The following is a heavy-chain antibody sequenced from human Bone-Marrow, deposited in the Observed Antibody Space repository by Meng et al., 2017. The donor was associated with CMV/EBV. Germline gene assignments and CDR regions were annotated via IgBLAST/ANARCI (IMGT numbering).Heavy chain of an antibody. V-gene: IGHV3-21*01. CDR2: ISSSSSYI. CDR3: ARGPWFDP. Sequence: GGSLRLSCAASGFTFSSYSMNWVRQAPGKGLEWVSSISSSSSYIYYAVSVKGRFTISRDNAKNSLYLQMNSLRAEDTAVYYCARGPWFDPWGQGTLVTVSS. J-gene: IGHJ5*02. CDR1: GFTFSSYS.